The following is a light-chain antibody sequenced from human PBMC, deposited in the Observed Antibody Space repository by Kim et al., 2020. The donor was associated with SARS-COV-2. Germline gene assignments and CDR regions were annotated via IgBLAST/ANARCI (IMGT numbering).Light chain of an antibody. V-gene: IGKV2-30*01. CDR3: IQATHGPYT. CDR2: RVS. CDR1: QSLVYTNGANF. Sequence: DVILTQSPLSLPVALGQPASISCRSSQSLVYTNGANFLNLFHQRPGQSPRRLIYRVSDRDSGVPDIFSGSGSGTDFTLRISRVEAEDVGIYYCIQATHGPYTFGQGTKLEIK. J-gene: IGKJ2*01.